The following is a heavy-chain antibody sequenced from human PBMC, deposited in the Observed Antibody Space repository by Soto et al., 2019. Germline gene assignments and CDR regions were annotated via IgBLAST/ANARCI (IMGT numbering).Heavy chain of an antibody. CDR3: AVSTIFGVVKSYYYGMDV. D-gene: IGHD3-3*01. CDR1: GGTFSSYA. CDR2: IIAIFGTA. J-gene: IGHJ6*02. Sequence: QVQLVQSGAEVKKPGSSVKVSCKASGGTFSSYAISWXXXAXGQGXXXXXXIIAIFGTANYAQKFQGRVTITADKSTSTAYMELRSLRSEDTAVYYCAVSTIFGVVKSYYYGMDVWGQGTTVTVSS. V-gene: IGHV1-69*06.